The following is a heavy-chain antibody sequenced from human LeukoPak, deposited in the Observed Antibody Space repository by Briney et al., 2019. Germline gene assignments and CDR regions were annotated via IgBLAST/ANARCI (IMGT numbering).Heavy chain of an antibody. V-gene: IGHV3-13*01. CDR3: ARGGKFSWFDP. D-gene: IGHD1-26*01. CDR2: IGAAGDT. Sequence: PGGSLRLSCAASGFTFSSYDMHSVRRATGKGLEWVSAIGAAGDTYYPGSVKGRFTISRENAKNSLYLQMNSLRAGDTAVYYCARGGKFSWFDPWGQGTLVTVSS. CDR1: GFTFSSYD. J-gene: IGHJ5*02.